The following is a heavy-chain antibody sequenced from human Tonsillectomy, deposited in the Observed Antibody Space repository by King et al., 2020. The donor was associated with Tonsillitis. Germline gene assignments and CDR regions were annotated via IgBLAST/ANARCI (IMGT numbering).Heavy chain of an antibody. CDR2: IYYSGTT. Sequence: QLQESGPGLVKPSETLSVTCTVSGGSITSYYWSWIRQPPGKRLEWIGYIYYSGTTNYNPSLKSRVTISVDTSNNQFSLRLSSVTAADTAVYFCARVNNWNPHYYFDYWGQGTLVTVSS. CDR3: ARVNNWNPHYYFDY. J-gene: IGHJ4*02. D-gene: IGHD1-1*01. V-gene: IGHV4-59*13. CDR1: GGSITSYY.